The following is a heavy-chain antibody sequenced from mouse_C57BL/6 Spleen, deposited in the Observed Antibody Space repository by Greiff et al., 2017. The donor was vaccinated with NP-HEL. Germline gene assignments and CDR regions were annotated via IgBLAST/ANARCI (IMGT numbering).Heavy chain of an antibody. CDR1: GFTFSDYY. CDR2: INYDGSST. V-gene: IGHV5-16*01. J-gene: IGHJ3*01. CDR3: AREGDGSSSFAY. Sequence: EVHLVESEGGLVQPGSSMKLSCTASGFTFSDYYMAWVRQVPEKGLEWVANINYDGSSTYYLDSLKSRFIISRDNAKNILYLQMSSLKSEDTATYYCAREGDGSSSFAYWGQGTLVTVSA. D-gene: IGHD1-1*01.